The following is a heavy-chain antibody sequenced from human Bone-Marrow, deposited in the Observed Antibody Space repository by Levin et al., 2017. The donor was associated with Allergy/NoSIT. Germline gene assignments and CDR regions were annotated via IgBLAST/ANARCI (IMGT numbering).Heavy chain of an antibody. J-gene: IGHJ4*02. Sequence: GGSLRLSCAASGFSFSSYSMTWVRQAPGKGLEWVSFISGSGGSTNYADFVKGRVTISRDNSKNTLYLQMNSLRAEDTAVYYCAKRDYYETSGYNDHWGQGTLVTVST. D-gene: IGHD3-22*01. CDR3: AKRDYYETSGYNDH. V-gene: IGHV3-23*01. CDR1: GFSFSSYS. CDR2: ISGSGGST.